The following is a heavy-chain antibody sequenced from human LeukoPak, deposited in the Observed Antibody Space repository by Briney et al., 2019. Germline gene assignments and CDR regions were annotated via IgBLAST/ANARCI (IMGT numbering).Heavy chain of an antibody. Sequence: PRRSLRLACAASDFSFGNHAIHWVRQVPRKGLEWVAGISWDSGNKKYAESARGRSIISRDNEKNLLYLQMISLRAEDTALYYCARDVRVFSFCALDVWGQGTMVTV. CDR1: DFSFGNHA. J-gene: IGHJ3*01. CDR2: ISWDSGNK. D-gene: IGHD2/OR15-2a*01. CDR3: ARDVRVFSFCALDV. V-gene: IGHV3-9*01.